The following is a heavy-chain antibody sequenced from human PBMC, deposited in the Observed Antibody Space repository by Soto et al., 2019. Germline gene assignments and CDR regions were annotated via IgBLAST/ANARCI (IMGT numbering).Heavy chain of an antibody. CDR1: GEFIITGEHY. CDR3: AREGALLYGGNPDYYYTVGV. Sequence: PSETLSLTCTGSGEFIITGEHYGCCILQAQEKGLEWIGYIYYSGDTNYNPSLKSRVIISVDTSKNQFSLKLSSVTAADTAVYYCAREGALLYGGNPDYYYTVGVWGQGTTVT. D-gene: IGHD4-17*01. CDR2: IYYSGDT. J-gene: IGHJ6*02. V-gene: IGHV4-30-4*01.